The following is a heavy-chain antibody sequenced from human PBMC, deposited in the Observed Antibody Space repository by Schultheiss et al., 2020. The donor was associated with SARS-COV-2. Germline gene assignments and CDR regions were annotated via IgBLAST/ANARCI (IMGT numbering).Heavy chain of an antibody. Sequence: SETLSLTCTVSGGSISSSSYYWGWIRQPPGKGLEWIGSIYYSGSTYYNPSLKSRVTISVDTSKNQFSLKLSSVTAADTAVYYCARGRGVAGLAAWGQGTLVTVSS. J-gene: IGHJ5*02. CDR3: ARGRGVAGLAA. CDR1: GGSISSSSYY. CDR2: IYYSGST. V-gene: IGHV4-39*07. D-gene: IGHD6-19*01.